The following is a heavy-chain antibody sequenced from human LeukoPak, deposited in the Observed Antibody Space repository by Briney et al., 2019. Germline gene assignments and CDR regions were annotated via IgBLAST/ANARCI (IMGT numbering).Heavy chain of an antibody. J-gene: IGHJ4*02. CDR2: INPNSGGT. CDR1: GYTFTGYY. V-gene: IGHV1-2*02. Sequence: ASVKVSCKASGYTFTGYYMHWVRQAPGQGLELMGWINPNSGGTNYAQKFQGRVTMTRDTSISTAYMELSRLRSDDTAVYYCARGRTTPEKRDFDYWGQGTLVTVSS. CDR3: ARGRTTPEKRDFDY. D-gene: IGHD4-11*01.